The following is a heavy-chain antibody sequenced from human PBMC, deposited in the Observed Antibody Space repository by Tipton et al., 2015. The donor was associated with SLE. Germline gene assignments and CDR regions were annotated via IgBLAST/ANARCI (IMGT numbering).Heavy chain of an antibody. V-gene: IGHV4-4*08. Sequence: TLSLTCAVYGGSFSGYYWSWIRQPPGKGLEWIGHIYTSGSTNYNPSLKSRVTISVETSKNQFSLKLSSVTAADTAVYYCARARFRSSPYYWGQGTLVTVSS. D-gene: IGHD2-15*01. J-gene: IGHJ4*02. CDR1: GGSFSGYY. CDR3: ARARFRSSPYY. CDR2: IYTSGST.